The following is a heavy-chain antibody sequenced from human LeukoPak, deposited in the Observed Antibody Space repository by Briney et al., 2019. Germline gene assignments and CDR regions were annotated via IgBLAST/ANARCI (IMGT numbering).Heavy chain of an antibody. J-gene: IGHJ5*02. CDR2: ISAYNGNT. Sequence: GASVKVSCKASGYTFTNYGISWVRQAPGQGLEWMGWISAYNGNTNYAQKLQGRVTMTTDTSTSTAYMELRSLRSDDTAVYYCARDRRLGYCSGGSCYAPNPWGQGTLVTVSS. D-gene: IGHD2-15*01. CDR3: ARDRRLGYCSGGSCYAPNP. CDR1: GYTFTNYG. V-gene: IGHV1-18*01.